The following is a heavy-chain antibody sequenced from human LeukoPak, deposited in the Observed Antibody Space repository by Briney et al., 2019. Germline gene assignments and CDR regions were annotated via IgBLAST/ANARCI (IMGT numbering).Heavy chain of an antibody. CDR3: ARRIAAAGGNWFDP. CDR2: IYHSGST. V-gene: IGHV4-38-2*02. CDR1: GYSISSGYY. J-gene: IGHJ5*02. Sequence: PSETLSLTCTVSGYSISSGYYWGWIRQPPGKGLEWIGSIYHSGSTYYNPSLKSRVTISVDTFKNQFSLKLSSVTAADTAVYYCARRIAAAGGNWFDPWGQGTPVTVSS. D-gene: IGHD6-13*01.